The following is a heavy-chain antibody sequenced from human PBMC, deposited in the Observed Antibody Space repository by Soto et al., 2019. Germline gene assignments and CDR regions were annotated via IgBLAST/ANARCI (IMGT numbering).Heavy chain of an antibody. CDR1: GESFSGYGGPFSGYY. D-gene: IGHD6-19*01. CDR2: INHRGGT. V-gene: IGHV4-34*02. CDR3: ARGQRRGGSSGWSL. Sequence: QVQLQQWGAGQLKPSETLSLTCAVHGESFSGYGGPFSGYYWSWIRQTTGKGLEWIGEINHRGGTNYNPSLKRRVTISVDTSKNQFSLNLNSVTAADTAVYYCARGQRRGGSSGWSLWGQGTLVTVSS. J-gene: IGHJ4*02.